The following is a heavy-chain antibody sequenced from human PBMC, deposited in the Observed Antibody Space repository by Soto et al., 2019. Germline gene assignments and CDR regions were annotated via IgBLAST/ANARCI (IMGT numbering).Heavy chain of an antibody. CDR2: ISAYNGNT. V-gene: IGHV1-18*01. J-gene: IGHJ4*02. CDR3: VVAAQPYYFDY. Sequence: QVQLVQYGAEVKKPGASVKVSCRASSYTFTSYGISWVRQAHGQGLEWMGWISAYNGNTNYAQKLQGRVTMTTDTSTSTAYMELRSLRSDDTAVYYCVVAAQPYYFDYWGQGTLVTVSS. D-gene: IGHD2-15*01. CDR1: SYTFTSYG.